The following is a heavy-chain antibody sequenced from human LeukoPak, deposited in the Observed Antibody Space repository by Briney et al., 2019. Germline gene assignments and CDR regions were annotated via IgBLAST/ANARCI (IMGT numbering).Heavy chain of an antibody. CDR1: GGSFSSGSYY. J-gene: IGHJ3*02. CDR2: IYTSGST. D-gene: IGHD3-10*01. Sequence: PSQTLSLTCTVSGGSFSSGSYYWSWIRQPAGKGLEWIGRIYTSGSTDYNPSLKSRVTISVDTSKNQFSLKLSSVTAAATAVYYCASYGSGSYAFDIWGQGTMVTVSS. V-gene: IGHV4-61*02. CDR3: ASYGSGSYAFDI.